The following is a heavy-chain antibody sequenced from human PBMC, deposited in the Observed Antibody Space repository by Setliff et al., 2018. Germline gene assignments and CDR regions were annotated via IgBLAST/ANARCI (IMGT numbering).Heavy chain of an antibody. CDR2: IQHTGTT. V-gene: IGHV4-59*01. J-gene: IGHJ4*02. CDR3: ARDQFSSGWYGAPESYFDL. D-gene: IGHD6-19*01. Sequence: KPSETLSLTCIVSGDSIRSYYWSWIRQSPGKGLEWIGYIQHTGTTKYNPSLGSRISMSVDTSKKQFSLKLNSVTAADTAVYYCARDQFSSGWYGAPESYFDLWGQGILVTVSS. CDR1: GDSIRSYY.